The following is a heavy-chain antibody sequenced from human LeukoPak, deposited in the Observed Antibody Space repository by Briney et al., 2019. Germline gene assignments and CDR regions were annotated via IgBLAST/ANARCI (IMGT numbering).Heavy chain of an antibody. J-gene: IGHJ4*02. CDR1: GYTFTDYY. D-gene: IGHD2-2*01. Sequence: SVKVSCKASGYTFTDYYMHWVRQAPGQGLEWMGGIIPIFGTANYAQKFQGRVTITTDESTRTAYMELSSLRSEDTAVYYCAREGDCSSTSCYEDYWGQGTLVTVSS. CDR3: AREGDCSSTSCYEDY. V-gene: IGHV1-69*05. CDR2: IIPIFGTA.